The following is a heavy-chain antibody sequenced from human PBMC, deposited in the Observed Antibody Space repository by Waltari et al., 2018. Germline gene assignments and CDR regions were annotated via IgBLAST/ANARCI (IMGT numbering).Heavy chain of an antibody. CDR1: GGSFSGCY. V-gene: IGHV4-34*01. CDR3: ARVSGTTYLYYYYGMDV. J-gene: IGHJ6*02. D-gene: IGHD1-7*01. CDR2: INHSGST. Sequence: QVQLQQWGAGLLKPSETLSLTCAVYGGSFSGCYWSWIRQPPGKGLEWIGEINHSGSTTDNPSLKSRVTISVDTSKNQFSLKLSSVTAADTAVYYCARVSGTTYLYYYYGMDVWGQGTTVTVSS.